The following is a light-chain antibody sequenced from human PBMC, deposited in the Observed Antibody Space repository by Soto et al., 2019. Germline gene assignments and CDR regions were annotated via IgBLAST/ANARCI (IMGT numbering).Light chain of an antibody. Sequence: QSAVTQPPSVSAAPGQKGTISCSGSGSNIGGNSVSWYQQLPGTAPQLLIYDDNKRPSGIPDRFSGSKSGTSATLGITGFQTGDEADYYCGSWDSSLSAYVFGTGTKVTVL. CDR2: DDN. CDR1: GSNIGGNS. CDR3: GSWDSSLSAYV. V-gene: IGLV1-51*01. J-gene: IGLJ1*01.